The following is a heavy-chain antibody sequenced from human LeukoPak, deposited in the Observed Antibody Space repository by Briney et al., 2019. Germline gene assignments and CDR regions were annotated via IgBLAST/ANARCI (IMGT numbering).Heavy chain of an antibody. CDR2: ISSSNRYT. Sequence: PGGSLRLSCAASGFTFSDYYMSWIRQAPGKGLEWVSYISSSNRYTNYADSVKGRFTISRDNAKNSLYLQMNSLRDEDSAVYYCARDFVVEGYWGQGTLVTVSS. CDR3: ARDFVVEGY. J-gene: IGHJ4*02. V-gene: IGHV3-11*06. CDR1: GFTFSDYY. D-gene: IGHD2-15*01.